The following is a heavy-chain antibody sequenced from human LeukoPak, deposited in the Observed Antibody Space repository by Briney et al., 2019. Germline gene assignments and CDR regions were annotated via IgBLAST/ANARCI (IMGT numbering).Heavy chain of an antibody. J-gene: IGHJ4*02. CDR2: ISSGGDMK. V-gene: IGHV3-48*03. D-gene: IGHD2-15*01. Sequence: GGSLRLSCAASGFAFTSYEMNWVRQAPGKGLELLSCISSGGDMKKYAHSVQGRLPISRDNAKNSIYLQMNSLRAEATPAHHCVRDATMTKAGWVYFAYWGQGTLVTVA. CDR3: VRDATMTKAGWVYFAY. CDR1: GFAFTSYE.